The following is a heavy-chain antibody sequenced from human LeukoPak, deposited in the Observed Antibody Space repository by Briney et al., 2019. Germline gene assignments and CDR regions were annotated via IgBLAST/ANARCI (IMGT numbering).Heavy chain of an antibody. CDR2: IYHSGST. J-gene: IGHJ5*02. Sequence: PSETLSLTCAVSGGSISSSNWWSWVRQPPGKGLEWIGEIYHSGSTNYNPSLKSRVTISVDTSRNHFSLKLNSVTAADTAVYYCARDHLANLASRLFDPWGQGTLVTVSS. D-gene: IGHD3-3*01. V-gene: IGHV4-4*02. CDR1: GGSISSSNW. CDR3: ARDHLANLASRLFDP.